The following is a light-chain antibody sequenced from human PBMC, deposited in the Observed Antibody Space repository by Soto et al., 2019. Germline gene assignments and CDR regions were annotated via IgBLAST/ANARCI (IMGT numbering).Light chain of an antibody. Sequence: QSVLTQTPSVSGAPGQKITMSCTGSSSNIGAGYDVHWYQQVPGAAPRLLIYADSNRPSGVPDRFSASKSGTSASLAITGLQGDDEANYYCQSYDTSLSGVIFGAGTKLTVL. CDR2: ADS. V-gene: IGLV1-40*01. CDR1: SSNIGAGYD. J-gene: IGLJ2*01. CDR3: QSYDTSLSGVI.